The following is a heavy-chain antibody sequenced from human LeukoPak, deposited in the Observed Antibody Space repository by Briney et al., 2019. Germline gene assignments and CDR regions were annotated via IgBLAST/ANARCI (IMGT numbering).Heavy chain of an antibody. D-gene: IGHD6-13*01. J-gene: IGHJ6*02. CDR1: GFTVSSNY. V-gene: IGHV3-66*01. Sequence: GGSLRLSCAASGFTVSSNYMSWVRQAPGKGLEWVSVIYSGGSTYYADSVKGRFTISRDNSKNTLYLQMNSLRAEDTAVYYCARGKAAAGTWDYYYYYGMDIWGQGTTVTVSS. CDR2: IYSGGST. CDR3: ARGKAAAGTWDYYYYYGMDI.